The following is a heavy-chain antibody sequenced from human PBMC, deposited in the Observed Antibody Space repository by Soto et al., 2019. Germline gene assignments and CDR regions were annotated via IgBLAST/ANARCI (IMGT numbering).Heavy chain of an antibody. CDR2: ISSSSSTI. Sequence: PGGSLRLSCAASGFTFSSYSMNWVRQAPGKGLEWVSYISSSSSTIYYADSVKGRFTISRDNAKNSLYLQMNSLRDEDTAVYYCARDCSRADTAMVNPLHYYYGMDVWGQGTTVTVSS. V-gene: IGHV3-48*02. CDR1: GFTFSSYS. CDR3: ARDCSRADTAMVNPLHYYYGMDV. D-gene: IGHD5-18*01. J-gene: IGHJ6*02.